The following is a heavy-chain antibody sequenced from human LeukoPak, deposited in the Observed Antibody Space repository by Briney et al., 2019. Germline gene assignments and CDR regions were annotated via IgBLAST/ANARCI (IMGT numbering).Heavy chain of an antibody. CDR1: GFVLRTYS. CDR2: ISSSLAST. V-gene: IGHV3-48*02. J-gene: IGHJ1*01. D-gene: IGHD2/OR15-2a*01. Sequence: GGSLRLSCAASGFVLRTYSMTWVRQAPEKGLEWISKISSSLASTYYADSVKGRFTVSRDDAKNSLFLQMTGLRDDDTAVYYCVRGEYYSAWGPGTLVTVSA. CDR3: VRGEYYSA.